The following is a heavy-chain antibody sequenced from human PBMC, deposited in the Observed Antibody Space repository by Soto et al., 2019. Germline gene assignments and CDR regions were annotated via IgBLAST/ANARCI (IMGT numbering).Heavy chain of an antibody. Sequence: ASVKVSCKASGYTFTSYDINWVRQATGQGLEWMGWMNPNGGNTGYAQKFQGRVTMTRNTSISTAYMELSSLRSEDTAVYYCARGGYDFWSGYYPQSFEISGYYYYMDVLGKGTTVTVSS. V-gene: IGHV1-8*01. CDR3: ARGGYDFWSGYYPQSFEISGYYYYMDV. D-gene: IGHD3-3*01. CDR2: MNPNGGNT. J-gene: IGHJ6*03. CDR1: GYTFTSYD.